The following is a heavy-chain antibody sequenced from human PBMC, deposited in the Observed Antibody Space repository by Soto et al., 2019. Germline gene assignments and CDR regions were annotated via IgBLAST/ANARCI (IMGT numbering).Heavy chain of an antibody. CDR3: ARTPPYDYIWGWDAFDI. CDR2: IYSGGST. Sequence: GGSLRLSCAASGFTVSSNYMSWVRQAPGKGLEWVSVIYSGGSTYYADSVKGRFTISRDNSKNTLYLQMNSLRAEDTAVYYCARTPPYDYIWGWDAFDIWGQGTMVTVSS. J-gene: IGHJ3*02. V-gene: IGHV3-66*01. D-gene: IGHD3-16*01. CDR1: GFTVSSNY.